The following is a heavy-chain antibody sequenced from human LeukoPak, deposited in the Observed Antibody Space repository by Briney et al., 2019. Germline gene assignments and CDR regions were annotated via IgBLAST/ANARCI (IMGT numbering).Heavy chain of an antibody. D-gene: IGHD3-22*01. Sequence: GGSLRLSCAASGFTFSSYSMNWVRQAPGKGPEWVGYIRSKAYGGTTKNAASVKGRFTISRDDSRSIAYLQMNSLKTEDTAVYYCTRRYNYDSSGYYYVRDAFDIWGQGTMVTVSS. CDR2: IRSKAYGGTT. V-gene: IGHV3-49*04. CDR3: TRRYNYDSSGYYYVRDAFDI. J-gene: IGHJ3*02. CDR1: GFTFSSYS.